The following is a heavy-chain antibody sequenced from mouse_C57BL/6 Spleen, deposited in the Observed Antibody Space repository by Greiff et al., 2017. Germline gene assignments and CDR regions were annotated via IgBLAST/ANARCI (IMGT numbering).Heavy chain of an antibody. CDR3: AREGDTAAMDY. Sequence: DVQLPESGPGLVKPSQSLSLTCSVSGYSITSGYFWNWIRLFPGNKLEWMGYISYDGSNKYNPSLKNRYSIPRDTSKNQLFLKLNSVTTEDTATYYCAREGDTAAMDYWGQGTSVTVSS. CDR2: ISYDGSN. CDR1: GYSITSGYF. D-gene: IGHD1-2*01. J-gene: IGHJ4*01. V-gene: IGHV3-6*01.